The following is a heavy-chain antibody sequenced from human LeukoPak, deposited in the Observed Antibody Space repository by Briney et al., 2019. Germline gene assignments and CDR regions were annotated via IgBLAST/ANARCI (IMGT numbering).Heavy chain of an antibody. CDR1: GFTFDDYA. Sequence: PGGSLRLSCAASGFTFDDYAMHWVRQAPGKGLEWVSGISWNSGTIGYADSVKGRFTISRDNAKNSVYLQMNSLRAEDTAVYYCARDREEGFGERTAYYYYGMDVWGQGTTVTVSS. J-gene: IGHJ6*02. V-gene: IGHV3-9*01. CDR2: ISWNSGTI. CDR3: ARDREEGFGERTAYYYYGMDV. D-gene: IGHD3-10*01.